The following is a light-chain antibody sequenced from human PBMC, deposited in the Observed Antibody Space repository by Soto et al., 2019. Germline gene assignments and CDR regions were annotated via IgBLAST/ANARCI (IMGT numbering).Light chain of an antibody. CDR2: DVN. CDR1: SSDVGGYNY. CDR3: SSYTRSATYV. Sequence: QSVLPQPASVSGSPGQSITISCTGTSSDVGGYNYVSWYQQHPGKAPKLMIYDVNNRPSGVSSRFSGSKSGNTASLTISGLQAEDEADYYCSSYTRSATYVFATGTKVTVL. J-gene: IGLJ1*01. V-gene: IGLV2-14*03.